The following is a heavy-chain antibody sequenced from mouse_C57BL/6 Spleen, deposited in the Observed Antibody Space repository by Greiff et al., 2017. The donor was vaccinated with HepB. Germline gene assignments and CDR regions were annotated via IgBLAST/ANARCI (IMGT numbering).Heavy chain of an antibody. V-gene: IGHV1-69*01. CDR2: IDPSDSYT. J-gene: IGHJ2*01. Sequence: VQLQQPGAELVMPGASVKLSCKASGYTFTSYWMHWVKQRPGQGLEWIGEIDPSDSYTNYNQKFKGKSTLTVDKSSSTAYMQLSSLTSEDSAVYYCASANSLHFDYWGQGTTLTVSS. D-gene: IGHD1-1*01. CDR1: GYTFTSYW. CDR3: ASANSLHFDY.